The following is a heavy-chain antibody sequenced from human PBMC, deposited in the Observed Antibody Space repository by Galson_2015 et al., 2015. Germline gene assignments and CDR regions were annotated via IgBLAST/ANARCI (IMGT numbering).Heavy chain of an antibody. Sequence: CAISGDSVSSNSAAWNWIRQSPSRGLEWLGRTYYRSKWYNDYAVSVKSRTTINPDTSKNQFSLQLNSVTPEDMAVYYCAKEGASGWAHYYYYGMDVWGQGTTVTVSS. CDR2: TYYRSKWYN. V-gene: IGHV6-1*01. D-gene: IGHD6-19*01. J-gene: IGHJ6*02. CDR3: AKEGASGWAHYYYYGMDV. CDR1: GDSVSSNSAA.